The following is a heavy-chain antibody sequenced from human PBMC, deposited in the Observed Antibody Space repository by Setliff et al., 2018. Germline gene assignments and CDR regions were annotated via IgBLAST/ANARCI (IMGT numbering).Heavy chain of an antibody. V-gene: IGHV1-69*05. CDR1: GGTFSSYG. D-gene: IGHD5-18*01. J-gene: IGHJ6*03. CDR3: AREGVDTRSSTDYRYYMDV. Sequence: SVKVSCKASGGTFSSYGISWVRQAPGQGLEWLGGTIPNFGTTNYAQEFQGRVTIITDESTCTAYMELSSLRFEDTAVYYCAREGVDTRSSTDYRYYMDVWGKGTTVTVSS. CDR2: TIPNFGTT.